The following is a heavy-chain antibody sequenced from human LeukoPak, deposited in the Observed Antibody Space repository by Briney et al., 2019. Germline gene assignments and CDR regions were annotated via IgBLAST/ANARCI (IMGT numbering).Heavy chain of an antibody. D-gene: IGHD1-26*01. J-gene: IGHJ4*02. V-gene: IGHV3-33*06. Sequence: GGSLRLSCAASGFTFSSYGMHWVRQAPGKGLEWVAVIWYDGSNKYYADSVKGRFTISRDNSKNTLYLQMNSLRAEDTAVYYCAKAIRKWELRLSGLDYWGQGTLVTVSS. CDR1: GFTFSSYG. CDR2: IWYDGSNK. CDR3: AKAIRKWELRLSGLDY.